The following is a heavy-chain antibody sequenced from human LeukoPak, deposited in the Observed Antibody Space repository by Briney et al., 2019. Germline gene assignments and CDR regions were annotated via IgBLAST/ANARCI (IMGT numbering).Heavy chain of an antibody. CDR1: GFTFSSYW. V-gene: IGHV3-7*05. Sequence: GGSLRLSCAASGFTFSSYWVSWVRQAPGKGLEWVANIKQDGSEKYYVDSVKGRFTISRDNAKNSLYLQMNSLRAEDTAVYYCARDQRYCSSSSCPWEPFDYWGQGTLVTVSS. D-gene: IGHD2-2*01. CDR2: IKQDGSEK. CDR3: ARDQRYCSSSSCPWEPFDY. J-gene: IGHJ4*02.